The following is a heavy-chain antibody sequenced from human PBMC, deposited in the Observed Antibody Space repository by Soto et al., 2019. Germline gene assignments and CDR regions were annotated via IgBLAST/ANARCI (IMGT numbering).Heavy chain of an antibody. J-gene: IGHJ3*02. CDR1: GYSFTSYW. Sequence: GESLKISCKGSGYSFTSYWIGWVRQMPGKGLEWMGIIYPGDSDTRYSPSFQGQVTISADKSISTAYLQWSSLKASDTAMYYCARRDSNTIFGVVSYDAFDIWGQGTMVTVSS. CDR2: IYPGDSDT. V-gene: IGHV5-51*01. D-gene: IGHD3-3*01. CDR3: ARRDSNTIFGVVSYDAFDI.